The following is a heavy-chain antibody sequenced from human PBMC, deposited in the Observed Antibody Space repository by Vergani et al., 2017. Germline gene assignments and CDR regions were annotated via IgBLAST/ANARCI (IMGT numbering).Heavy chain of an antibody. J-gene: IGHJ6*03. CDR1: GGYITNRNHY. Sequence: QVQLQESGPGLVKPPETLSLMCTVSGGYITNRNHYWAWIRQAPGKGLEWIGYIYYSGSTNYNPSLKSRVTISVDTSKNQFSLKLSSVTAADTAVYYCARGATRYYYYYMDVWGKGTTVTVSS. CDR2: IYYSGST. V-gene: IGHV4-61*01. CDR3: ARGATRYYYYYMDV. D-gene: IGHD2-15*01.